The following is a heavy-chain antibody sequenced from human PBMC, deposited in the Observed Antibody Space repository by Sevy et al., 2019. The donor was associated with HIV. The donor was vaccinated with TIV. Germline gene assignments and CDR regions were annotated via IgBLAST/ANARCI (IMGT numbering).Heavy chain of an antibody. CDR3: ASEDMATTRGPFDY. CDR1: GFTFSDYY. Sequence: GGSLRLSCAASGFTFSDYYMTWIRQAPGKGLEWVSYISSSGSTIYYADSVKGRFTISRDNAKNSLYLQMNSLRAENTAVYYCASEDMATTRGPFDYWGQGTLVTVSS. J-gene: IGHJ4*02. CDR2: ISSSGSTI. V-gene: IGHV3-11*01. D-gene: IGHD1-26*01.